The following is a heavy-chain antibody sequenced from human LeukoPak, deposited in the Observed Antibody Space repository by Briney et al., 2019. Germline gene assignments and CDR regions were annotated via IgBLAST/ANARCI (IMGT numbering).Heavy chain of an antibody. J-gene: IGHJ4*02. CDR2: IYYSGST. CDR3: AQTARAAPFDY. CDR1: GGSISSSSYY. Sequence: SETLSLTCTVSGGSISSSSYYWGWIRQPPGKGLEWIGSIYYSGSTYYNPSLKSRVTISVDTSKNQFSLKLSSVTAADTAVYYCAQTARAAPFDYWGQGTLVTVSS. V-gene: IGHV4-39*01. D-gene: IGHD6-25*01.